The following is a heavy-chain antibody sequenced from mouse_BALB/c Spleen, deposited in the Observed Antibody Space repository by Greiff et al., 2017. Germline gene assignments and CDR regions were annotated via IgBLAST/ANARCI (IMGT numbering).Heavy chain of an antibody. D-gene: IGHD2-2*01. J-gene: IGHJ3*01. CDR2: IYPYNGGT. CDR3: AREEGYDAGWFAY. Sequence: SGPELVKPGASVKISCKASGYTFTDYNMHWVKQSHGKSLEWIGYIYPYNGGTGYNQKFKSKATLTVDNSSSTAYMELRSLTSEDSAVYYCAREEGYDAGWFAYWGQGTLVTVSA. CDR1: GYTFTDYN. V-gene: IGHV1S29*02.